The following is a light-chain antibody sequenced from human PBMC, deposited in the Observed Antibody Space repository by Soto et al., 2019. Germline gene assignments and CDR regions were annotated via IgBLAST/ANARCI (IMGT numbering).Light chain of an antibody. CDR2: GAS. CDR3: QQTYTTPEIT. J-gene: IGKJ5*01. CDR1: QGISIS. V-gene: IGKV1-39*01. Sequence: DSQMTQTPTSLSSSVGDRVTITCRASQGISISLNWYQLKPGKAPNLLMYGASYLKSGVPTRFSGSGSGTDFTLTISSLQPEDFATYYCQQTYTTPEITFGQGTRLEI.